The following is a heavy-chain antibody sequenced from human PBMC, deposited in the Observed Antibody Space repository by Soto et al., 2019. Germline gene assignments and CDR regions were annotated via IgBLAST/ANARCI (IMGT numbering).Heavy chain of an antibody. J-gene: IGHJ4*02. CDR1: GGSISTVGHY. CDR2: IYHTGST. D-gene: IGHD1-1*01. CDR3: ARATGTLRSRNCDY. Sequence: SETLSLTCSVSGGSISTVGHYWTWIRQPPGKGLEWIGSIYHTGSTYYSKSLRSRLTMSVDTSKSQFSLRLSSVTAADTAVYYCARATGTLRSRNCDYWGQGSLVTAPQ. V-gene: IGHV4-31*03.